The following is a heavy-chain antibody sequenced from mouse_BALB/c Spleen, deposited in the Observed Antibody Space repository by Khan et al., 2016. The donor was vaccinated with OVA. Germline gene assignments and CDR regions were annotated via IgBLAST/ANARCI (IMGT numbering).Heavy chain of an antibody. CDR1: GYTFTSYY. J-gene: IGHJ3*01. CDR3: TRGGAWATMIPWFAY. V-gene: IGHV1S81*02. D-gene: IGHD2-4*01. Sequence: QVQLQQPGAELVKPGASVKLSCKASGYTFTSYYMYWVKQRPGQGLEWIGGINPSNGGTNFNEKFKSKATLTVDKSSSTAYMQLSSLTSEDSAVYYCTRGGAWATMIPWFAYWGQGTLVTVSA. CDR2: INPSNGGT.